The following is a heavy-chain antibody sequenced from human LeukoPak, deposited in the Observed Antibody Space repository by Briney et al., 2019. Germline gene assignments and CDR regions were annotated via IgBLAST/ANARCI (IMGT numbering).Heavy chain of an antibody. CDR1: GFTFSNYS. V-gene: IGHV3-48*01. Sequence: QPGGSLRLSCAASGFTFSNYSMKWVRQAPGKGLEWVSYISSSSSTIYYADSVKGRFTISRDNAKNSLYLRMNSLRAEDTAVYYCARDDHYYCYYMDVWGKGTTVTVSS. CDR2: ISSSSSTI. J-gene: IGHJ6*03. CDR3: ARDDHYYCYYMDV.